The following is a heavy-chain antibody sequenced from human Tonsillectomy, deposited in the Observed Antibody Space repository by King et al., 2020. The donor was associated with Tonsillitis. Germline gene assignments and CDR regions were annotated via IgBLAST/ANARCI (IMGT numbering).Heavy chain of an antibody. CDR3: ANFTGSSWYFAAQHDAFDL. J-gene: IGHJ3*01. CDR1: GFTFSSYA. V-gene: IGHV3-23*03. Sequence: VQLVESGGGLVQPGESLRLSCAASGFTFSSYAMSWVRQAPGKGLEGVSVIYSGGSSTYYADSVKGRFTISRDNSKNTLYLQMNSLRAEDTAVYYCANFTGSSWYFAAQHDAFDLWGQGPMVTVS. CDR2: IYSGGSST. D-gene: IGHD6-13*01.